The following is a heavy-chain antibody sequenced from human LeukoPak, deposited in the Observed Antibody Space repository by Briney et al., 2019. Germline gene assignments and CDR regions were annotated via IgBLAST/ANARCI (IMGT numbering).Heavy chain of an antibody. J-gene: IGHJ5*02. CDR3: AREEVITMIVVDRGGWFDP. D-gene: IGHD3-22*01. V-gene: IGHV4-4*07. Sequence: SETLSLTCTVSGGSISSYYWSWIRQPAGKGLEWLGRIYTSGSTNYNPSLKSRVTMSVDTSKNQFSLKLSSVTAADTAVYYCAREEVITMIVVDRGGWFDPWGQGTLVTVSS. CDR1: GGSISSYY. CDR2: IYTSGST.